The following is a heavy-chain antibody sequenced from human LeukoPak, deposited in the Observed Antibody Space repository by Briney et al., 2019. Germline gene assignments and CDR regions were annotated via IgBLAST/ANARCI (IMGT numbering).Heavy chain of an antibody. CDR3: ARDRFGNNYFDS. J-gene: IGHJ4*02. V-gene: IGHV4-31*03. D-gene: IGHD1/OR15-1a*01. CDR1: GGSISSGGYY. Sequence: AQTLSLTCTVSGGSISSGGYYWSWIRQHPGKGLEWIGYIYHSGSVYYNPSLKSRVSISVDTSKNQFSLKVTSVTAADTAVYYCARDRFGNNYFDSWGQGTLVTVSS. CDR2: IYHSGSV.